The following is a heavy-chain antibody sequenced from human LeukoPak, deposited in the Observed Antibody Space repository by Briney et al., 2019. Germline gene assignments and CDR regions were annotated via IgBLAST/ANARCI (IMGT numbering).Heavy chain of an antibody. CDR1: GFTFSTYS. D-gene: IGHD1-26*01. CDR3: ARALSGSYYDYFDY. V-gene: IGHV3-21*01. CDR2: TSSGSSYK. J-gene: IGHJ4*02. Sequence: GGSLRLSCAASGFTFSTYSMNWVRQPPGKGLEWDSFTSSGSSYKYYVDSVKGRFTISRDNAKNSLYLQMNSLRAEDTAVYYCARALSGSYYDYFDYWGQGTLVTASS.